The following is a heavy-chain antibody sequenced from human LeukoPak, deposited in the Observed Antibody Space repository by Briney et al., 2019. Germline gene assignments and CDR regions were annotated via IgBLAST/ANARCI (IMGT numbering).Heavy chain of an antibody. Sequence: SETLSLTCTVSGGSISSGSYYWSWIRQPPGKGLEWIAYIYYSGSTNYNPSLKSRVTISVDTSKNQFSLKLSSVTAADTAVYYCARARYCSGGSCYSDYFDYWGQGTLVTVSS. CDR1: GGSISSGSYY. CDR2: IYYSGST. V-gene: IGHV4-61*01. J-gene: IGHJ4*02. CDR3: ARARYCSGGSCYSDYFDY. D-gene: IGHD2-15*01.